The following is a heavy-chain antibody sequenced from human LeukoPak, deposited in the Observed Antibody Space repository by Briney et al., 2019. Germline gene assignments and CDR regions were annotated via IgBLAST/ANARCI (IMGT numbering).Heavy chain of an antibody. CDR2: ISGSGDGT. V-gene: IGHV3-23*01. J-gene: IGHJ4*02. Sequence: GGSLRLSCAASGFIFSRYAMNWGRQAPGKGLEWVSAISGSGDGTYYADSVKGRFTVSRDNSKNTLYLQMNNLRAEDSAVYYCAKGVGGYCSSTGCRAYDNWGQGTLVTVSS. CDR1: GFIFSRYA. D-gene: IGHD2-2*01. CDR3: AKGVGGYCSSTGCRAYDN.